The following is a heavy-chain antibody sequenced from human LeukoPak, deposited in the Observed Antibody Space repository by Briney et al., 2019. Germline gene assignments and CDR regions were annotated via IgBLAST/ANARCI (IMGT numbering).Heavy chain of an antibody. D-gene: IGHD6-19*01. V-gene: IGHV3-9*01. CDR1: GFTFYDYA. CDR2: ISGNSGSI. CDR3: AKGERKWLARQPDY. Sequence: GGSLRLSCAASGFTFYDYAMHWVRQAPGKGLEWVSGISGNSGSIVYGDSVKGRFTISRDNAKNSLYLEMNSLRSEDTALYYCAKGERKWLARQPDYWGQGTLVTVSS. J-gene: IGHJ4*02.